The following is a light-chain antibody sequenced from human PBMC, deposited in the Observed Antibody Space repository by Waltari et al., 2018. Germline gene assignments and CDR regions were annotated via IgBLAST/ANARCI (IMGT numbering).Light chain of an antibody. V-gene: IGKV2-30*02. Sequence: DVVMTQSPLSLPVTLGQPASISCRSSQSLVHSDGNTYLNWFQQRPGQSPRRLIYKVSNRDSGVPDRFSGSGSGTDFTLKISRVEAEDDGVYYCMQGTHWLFGGGTKVEIK. CDR2: KVS. CDR3: MQGTHWL. J-gene: IGKJ4*01. CDR1: QSLVHSDGNTY.